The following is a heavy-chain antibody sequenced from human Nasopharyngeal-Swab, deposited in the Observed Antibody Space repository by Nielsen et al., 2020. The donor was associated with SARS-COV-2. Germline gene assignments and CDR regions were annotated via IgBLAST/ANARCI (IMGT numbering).Heavy chain of an antibody. D-gene: IGHD6-13*01. Sequence: WIRQPPGKGLEWVSIIGGSGGSTYYADSVKGRFTISRDNSKNTLYLQMNSLRAEDTAVYYCAKQVQVAAAGYYYYYGMDVRGQGTTVTVSS. CDR2: IGGSGGST. CDR3: AKQVQVAAAGYYYYYGMDV. J-gene: IGHJ6*02. V-gene: IGHV3-23*01.